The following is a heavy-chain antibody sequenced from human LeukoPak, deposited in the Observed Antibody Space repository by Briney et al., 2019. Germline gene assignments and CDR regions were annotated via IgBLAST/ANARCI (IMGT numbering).Heavy chain of an antibody. J-gene: IGHJ4*02. CDR1: GFTLCSHA. CDR3: AKGSDCYGSGYFDY. Sequence: GSLRLSCAASGFTLCSHALSWVRPGPGKGLEWGSAISGSGGSTYYADSVKGRFTISRDNSKNTLYLQMNSLRAEDTAVYYCAKGSDCYGSGYFDYWGQGTLVTVSS. CDR2: ISGSGGST. V-gene: IGHV3-23*01. D-gene: IGHD3-10*01.